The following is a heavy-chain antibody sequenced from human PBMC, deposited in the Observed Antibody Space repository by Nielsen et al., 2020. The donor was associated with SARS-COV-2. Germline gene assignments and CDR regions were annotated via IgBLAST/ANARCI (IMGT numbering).Heavy chain of an antibody. J-gene: IGHJ4*02. CDR2: MNPNSGNT. CDR3: ARLKVRGGRQGFDY. V-gene: IGHV1-8*01. Sequence: WVRQAPGQGLEWMGWMNPNSGNTGYAQKIQGRVTMTRNTSISTAYMELSSLRSEDTAVYYCARLKVRGGRQGFDYWGQGTLVTVSS. D-gene: IGHD3-10*01.